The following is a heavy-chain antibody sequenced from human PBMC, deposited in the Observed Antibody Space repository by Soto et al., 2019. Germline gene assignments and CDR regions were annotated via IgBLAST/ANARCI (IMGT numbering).Heavy chain of an antibody. CDR1: GYTFTSYG. D-gene: IGHD3-3*01. CDR2: ISAYNGNT. V-gene: IGHV1-18*01. Sequence: ASVKVSCKASGYTFTSYGISWVRQAPGQGLEWMGWISAYNGNTNYAQKLQGRVTMTRNTSISTAYMELSSLRSEDTAVYYCARTSGKWLLSRGYYYYMDVWGKGTTVTVSS. CDR3: ARTSGKWLLSRGYYYYMDV. J-gene: IGHJ6*03.